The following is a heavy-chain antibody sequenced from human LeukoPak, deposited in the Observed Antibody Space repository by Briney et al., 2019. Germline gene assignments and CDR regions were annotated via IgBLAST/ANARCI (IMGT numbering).Heavy chain of an antibody. J-gene: IGHJ6*03. Sequence: GGPLTLSCAASGFTFSGSAMHWVRQASGKGLEWVGRIRRKANSYATAYAASVKGRFTISRDDSKNTAYLQMNSLKTEDTAVYYCTRPDYYDSSGYPRRYMDVWGKGTTVTISS. V-gene: IGHV3-73*01. CDR1: GFTFSGSA. D-gene: IGHD3-22*01. CDR3: TRPDYYDSSGYPRRYMDV. CDR2: IRRKANSYAT.